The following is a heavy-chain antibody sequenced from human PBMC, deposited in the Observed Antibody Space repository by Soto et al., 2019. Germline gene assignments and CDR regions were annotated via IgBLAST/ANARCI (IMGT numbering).Heavy chain of an antibody. V-gene: IGHV1-69*12. J-gene: IGHJ6*02. CDR1: GGTFSTYT. D-gene: IGHD2-2*01. CDR3: ARRYCISTSCHYDGMDV. CDR2: IIPMFGTA. Sequence: QVQLVQSGAEVKKPGSSVKVSCKASGGTFSTYTINWVRQAPGQGLEWMGGIIPMFGTANYAQKFQGRVTITADXAXSAXYMELSSLRSEATAAYYCARRYCISTSCHYDGMDVWGQGTTVTVSS.